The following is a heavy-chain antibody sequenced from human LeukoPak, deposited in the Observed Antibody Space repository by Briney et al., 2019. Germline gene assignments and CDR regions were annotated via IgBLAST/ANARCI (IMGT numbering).Heavy chain of an antibody. D-gene: IGHD3-3*01. V-gene: IGHV1-18*01. J-gene: IGHJ5*02. CDR2: ISAYNGNT. Sequence: GGSLRLSCAASGFTFTSYGISWVRQAPGQGLEWMGWISAYNGNTNYAQKPQGRVTMTTDTSTSTAYMELRSLRSDDTAVYYCARDLLRFAGGFNWFDPWGQGTLVTVSS. CDR3: ARDLLRFAGGFNWFDP. CDR1: GFTFTSYG.